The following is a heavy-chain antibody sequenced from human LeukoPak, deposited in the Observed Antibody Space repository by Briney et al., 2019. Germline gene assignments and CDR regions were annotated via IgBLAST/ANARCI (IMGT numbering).Heavy chain of an antibody. CDR1: GFTFSSYS. CDR2: ISSSSSYI. Sequence: GGSLRLSCAASGFTFSSYSMNWVRQAPGKGLEWVSSISSSSSYIYYADSVKGRFTISRDNAKNTLYLQMNSLRAEDTAVYYCARDYSLYYFDYWGQGTLVTVSS. V-gene: IGHV3-21*01. D-gene: IGHD5-18*01. J-gene: IGHJ4*02. CDR3: ARDYSLYYFDY.